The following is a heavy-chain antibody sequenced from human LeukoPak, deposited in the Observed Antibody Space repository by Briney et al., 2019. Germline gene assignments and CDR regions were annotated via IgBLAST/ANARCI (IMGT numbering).Heavy chain of an antibody. CDR2: ISGSGNGGSI. J-gene: IGHJ4*02. Sequence: GGAPRISRSAPGFVFSIYTIYWGRPAPGEGPENVLTISGSGNGGSIYYADSVKGRFTISRDDSKSIVYLQMNGLRSEDTAVYYCVKDFGRVRGTPDSWGQGTLVTVSS. CDR1: GFVFSIYT. D-gene: IGHD2/OR15-2a*01. V-gene: IGHV3-64D*06. CDR3: VKDFGRVRGTPDS.